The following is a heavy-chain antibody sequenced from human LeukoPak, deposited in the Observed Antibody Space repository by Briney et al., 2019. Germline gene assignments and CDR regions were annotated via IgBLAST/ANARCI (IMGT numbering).Heavy chain of an antibody. Sequence: ASVKVSCKASGGTFSSYAISWVRQAPGQGLEWMGGIIPIFGTANYAQKFQGRVTITADESTSTAYMELSSLRSEDTAVYYCARDYYDSSGKGFFDYWGQGTLVTVSS. V-gene: IGHV1-69*01. J-gene: IGHJ4*02. CDR2: IIPIFGTA. CDR3: ARDYYDSSGKGFFDY. CDR1: GGTFSSYA. D-gene: IGHD3-22*01.